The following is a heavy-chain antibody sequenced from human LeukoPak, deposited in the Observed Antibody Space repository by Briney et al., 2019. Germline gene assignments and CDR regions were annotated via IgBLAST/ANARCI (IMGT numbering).Heavy chain of an antibody. Sequence: PGGSLRLSCAASGFTFSSYGMHWVRQAPGKGLEWVAFIRYDGSNKYYADSVKGRFTISRDNSKNTLYLQMNSLRAEDTAVYYCARGGDRGRSSCQYWGQGTLVTVSS. CDR2: IRYDGSNK. CDR3: ARGGDRGRSSCQY. V-gene: IGHV3-30*02. CDR1: GFTFSSYG. D-gene: IGHD6-13*01. J-gene: IGHJ4*02.